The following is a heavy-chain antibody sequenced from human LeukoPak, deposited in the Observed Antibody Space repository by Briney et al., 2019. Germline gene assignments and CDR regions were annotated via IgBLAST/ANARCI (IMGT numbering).Heavy chain of an antibody. CDR2: INHSGGT. CDR1: GGSFSAYH. D-gene: IGHD3-10*01. V-gene: IGHV4-34*01. J-gene: IGHJ4*02. Sequence: SETLSLTCTVYGGSFSAYHWSWIRQPPGKGLEWIGAINHSGGTNYNPSLKSRVTISLDTSQNQFSLKLSPVTAADTAVYSCAREFGEPSNSFDYLGQGTLVTVSS. CDR3: AREFGEPSNSFDY.